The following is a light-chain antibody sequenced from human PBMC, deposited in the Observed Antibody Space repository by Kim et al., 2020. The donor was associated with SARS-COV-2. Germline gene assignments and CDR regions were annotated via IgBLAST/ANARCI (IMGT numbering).Light chain of an antibody. CDR1: SGHSSYA. CDR2: LNRDGSH. Sequence: QLVLTQSPSASASLGASVKLTCTLDSGHSSYAIAWHHQRPGKGPRYLMRLNRDGSHIRGDGISDRFSGSVSGAERYLTISSLQSEDEGDYYCQTWGTGIVVFGGGTQLTVL. J-gene: IGLJ3*02. CDR3: QTWGTGIVV. V-gene: IGLV4-69*01.